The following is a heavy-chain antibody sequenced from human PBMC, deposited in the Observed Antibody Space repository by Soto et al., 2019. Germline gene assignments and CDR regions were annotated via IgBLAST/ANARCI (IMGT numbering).Heavy chain of an antibody. CDR1: GGSISSSSYY. CDR2: IYYSGST. CDR3: ARVSYGGYVGDFDY. V-gene: IGHV4-39*07. Sequence: SETLSLTCTVSGGSISSSSYYWGWIRQPPGKGLEWIGSIYYSGSTYYNPSLKSRVTISVDTSKNQFSLKLSSVAAADTAVYYCARVSYGGYVGDFDYWGQGTLVTVSS. J-gene: IGHJ4*02. D-gene: IGHD5-12*01.